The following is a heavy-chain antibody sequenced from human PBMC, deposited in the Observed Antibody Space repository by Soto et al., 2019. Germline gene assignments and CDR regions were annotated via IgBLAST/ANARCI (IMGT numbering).Heavy chain of an antibody. V-gene: IGHV4-39*01. CDR1: GGSVDSNRYY. CDR3: VRQFFRWPFGRLIVTAFDS. Sequence: PSETLSLTCTVSGGSVDSNRYYWAWIRQPPGKGLEWIGSIFYTGSTYYRPSLKTRLTMSVDTSKNEFTLTLRSVTAADTAVFFFVRQFFRWPFGRLIVTAFDSWGQGSLVTVSS. CDR2: IFYTGST. D-gene: IGHD3-16*02. J-gene: IGHJ4*02.